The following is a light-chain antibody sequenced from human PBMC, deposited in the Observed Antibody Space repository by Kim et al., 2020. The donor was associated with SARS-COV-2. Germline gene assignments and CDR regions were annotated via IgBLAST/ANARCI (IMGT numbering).Light chain of an antibody. CDR3: QQYGSSPPYT. J-gene: IGKJ2*01. CDR1: QSVRSHY. Sequence: SPGERATLTCRASQSVRSHYIAWSQQKPGQAPRLLIYGASTRATGIPDRFSGSGTGTDFTLIINRLEPEDSAVYYCQQYGSSPPYTFGQGTKLEIK. V-gene: IGKV3-20*01. CDR2: GAS.